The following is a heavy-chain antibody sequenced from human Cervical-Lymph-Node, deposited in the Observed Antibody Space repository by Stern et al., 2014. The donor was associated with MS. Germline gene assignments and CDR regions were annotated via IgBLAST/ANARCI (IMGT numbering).Heavy chain of an antibody. D-gene: IGHD3/OR15-3a*01. CDR1: ALTSYS. J-gene: IGHJ4*02. CDR3: ATSRFWTGYAFFDY. CDR2: INLSGGST. Sequence: QVQLVQSGAEVKKPGASVKVSCKNALTSYSLHWVRQAPGQGLEWMGTINLSGGSTSYAQKFQDRVSMTGDTSTRTVYMELSSLTSEDTAVYYCATSRFWTGYAFFDYWGQGTLITVSS. V-gene: IGHV1-46*01.